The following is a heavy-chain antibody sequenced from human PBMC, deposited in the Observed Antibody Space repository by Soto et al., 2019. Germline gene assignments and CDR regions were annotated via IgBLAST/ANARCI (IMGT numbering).Heavy chain of an antibody. V-gene: IGHV3-48*04. CDR2: ISSSGSTI. Sequence: PGGSLRLSCAASGFTFSTYSMNWVRQAPGKGLEWVSYISSSGSTIYYADSVKGRFTISRDNAKNSLYLQMNSLRAEDTAVYYCARLYCTNGVCPGWFDPWGQGTLVTVSS. CDR1: GFTFSTYS. J-gene: IGHJ5*02. CDR3: ARLYCTNGVCPGWFDP. D-gene: IGHD2-8*01.